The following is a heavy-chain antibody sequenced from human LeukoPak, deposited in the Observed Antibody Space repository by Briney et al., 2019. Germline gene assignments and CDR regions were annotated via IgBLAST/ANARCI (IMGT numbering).Heavy chain of an antibody. Sequence: ASVKVSCKASGYTFTSHGISWVRQAPGQGLEWMGGIIPIFGTANYAQKFQGRVTITADESTSTAYMELSSLRSEDTAVYYCASERRYTMIVLEYFQHWGQGTLVTVSS. CDR3: ASERRYTMIVLEYFQH. J-gene: IGHJ1*01. CDR2: IIPIFGTA. D-gene: IGHD3-22*01. CDR1: GYTFTSHG. V-gene: IGHV1-69*13.